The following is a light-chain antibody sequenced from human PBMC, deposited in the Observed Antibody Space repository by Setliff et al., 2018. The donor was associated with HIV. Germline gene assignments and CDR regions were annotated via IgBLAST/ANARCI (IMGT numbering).Light chain of an antibody. CDR2: DVS. J-gene: IGLJ2*01. CDR1: SSDVGGYNY. CDR3: SSYTSSSHVV. Sequence: QSALTQPASVSGSPGQSTTISCTGTSSDVGGYNYVSWYQQHPGKAPKLMIYDVSNRPSGVSNRFSGSKSGNTASLTISGLQAEDEADYYCSSYTSSSHVVFGGGTKVTVL. V-gene: IGLV2-14*03.